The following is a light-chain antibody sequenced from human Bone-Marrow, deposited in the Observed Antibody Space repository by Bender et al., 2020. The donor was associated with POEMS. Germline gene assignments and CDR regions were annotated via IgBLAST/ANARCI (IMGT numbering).Light chain of an antibody. CDR2: DVI. CDR3: SSYTDRVTWV. CDR1: GSDVTDYNY. J-gene: IGLJ3*02. V-gene: IGLV2-14*03. Sequence: QSALTQPRSVSGSPGQSITISCTGAGSDVTDYNYVSWYQQHPGKAPKLIIYDVINRPSGVSNRFSGSKSGNTASLTVSGLQAEDEADYYCSSYTDRVTWVFGGGTKLTVL.